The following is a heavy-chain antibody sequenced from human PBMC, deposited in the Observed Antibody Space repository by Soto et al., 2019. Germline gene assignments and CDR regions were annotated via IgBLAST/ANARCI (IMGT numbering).Heavy chain of an antibody. CDR3: ARGLRGIVVVVADLFNWFDP. CDR2: INPSGGST. J-gene: IGHJ5*02. Sequence: GASVKVSCKASGYTFTSYYMHWVRQAPGQGLEWMGIINPSGGSTSYAQKFQGRVTMTRDTSTSTVYMELSSLRSEDTAVYYCARGLRGIVVVVADLFNWFDPWGQGTLVTVSS. D-gene: IGHD2-15*01. V-gene: IGHV1-46*01. CDR1: GYTFTSYY.